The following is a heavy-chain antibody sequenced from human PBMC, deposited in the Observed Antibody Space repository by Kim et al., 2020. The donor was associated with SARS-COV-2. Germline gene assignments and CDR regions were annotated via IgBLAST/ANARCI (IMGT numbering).Heavy chain of an antibody. Sequence: GGSLRLSCAASGFTFSGYAMHWVRQAPGKGLEWVAVISYDGSNKYYADSVKDRFTISRDNSKNTLFLQMNSLRVEDTAVYYCARDILLIPAASWGQGTLVTVSS. V-gene: IGHV3-30*04. CDR3: ARDILLIPAAS. D-gene: IGHD2-2*01. CDR1: GFTFSGYA. J-gene: IGHJ5*02. CDR2: ISYDGSNK.